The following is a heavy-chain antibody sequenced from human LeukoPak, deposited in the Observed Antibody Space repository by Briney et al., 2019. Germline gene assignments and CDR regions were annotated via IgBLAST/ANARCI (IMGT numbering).Heavy chain of an antibody. V-gene: IGHV4-39*01. CDR2: IYYSGST. CDR3: ASLDYTRFDY. D-gene: IGHD4-11*01. Sequence: PSETLSLTCTVSGGSISSSSYYWGWIRQPPGKGLEWIGSIYYSGSTYYNPSLKSRVTISVDTSKNQFPLKLSSVTAADTAVYYCASLDYTRFDYWGQGTLVTVSS. CDR1: GGSISSSSYY. J-gene: IGHJ4*02.